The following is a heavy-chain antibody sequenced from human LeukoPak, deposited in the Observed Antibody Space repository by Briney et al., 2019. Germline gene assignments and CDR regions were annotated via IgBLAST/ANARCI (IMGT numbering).Heavy chain of an antibody. D-gene: IGHD3-10*01. J-gene: IGHJ6*03. Sequence: SETLSLTCTVSGGSISSGGYYWSWIRQPPGKGLEWIGYIYHSGSTNYNPSLKSRVTMSVDTSKNQFSLKLSSVTAADTAVYYCARDLAVRTPGGYMDVWGKGTTVTVSS. V-gene: IGHV4-61*08. CDR3: ARDLAVRTPGGYMDV. CDR2: IYHSGST. CDR1: GGSISSGGYY.